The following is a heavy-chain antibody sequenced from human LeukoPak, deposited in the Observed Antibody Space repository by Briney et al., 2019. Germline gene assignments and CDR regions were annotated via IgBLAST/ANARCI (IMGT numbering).Heavy chain of an antibody. CDR2: IYRGDNT. D-gene: IGHD2-15*01. J-gene: IGHJ2*01. CDR1: GFSVSPNY. V-gene: IGHV3-53*04. CDR3: AREGESRYFDL. Sequence: GGSLRLSCAASGFSVSPNYMSWVRQAPGKGLEWVSVIYRGDNTAYADFATGRFIVSRLTSNNTIFLQMDNLRPEDTAVYYCAREGESRYFDLWGLGTLVIVS.